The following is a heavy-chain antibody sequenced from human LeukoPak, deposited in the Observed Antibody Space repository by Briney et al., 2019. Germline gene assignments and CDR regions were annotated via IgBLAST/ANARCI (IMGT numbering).Heavy chain of an antibody. V-gene: IGHV3-30*03. J-gene: IGHJ3*02. CDR2: ITYDGYYK. D-gene: IGHD5-18*01. CDR3: AMLDAVDTAMVIGRAFDI. CDR1: GFTFTSYG. Sequence: PGTSLRLSCAASGFTFTSYGMHWVRQAPGKGLEWVAIITYDGYYKYYSDSVKGRFTISSDTSKNTMYLQMNSLRDEDTAVYYCAMLDAVDTAMVIGRAFDIWGQGTMVTVSS.